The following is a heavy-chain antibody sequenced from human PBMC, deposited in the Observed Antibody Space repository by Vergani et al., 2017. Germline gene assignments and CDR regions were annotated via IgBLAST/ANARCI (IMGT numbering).Heavy chain of an antibody. CDR1: GFTFSNYW. CDR3: ARDGWELLDYFYDMDV. J-gene: IGHJ6*03. V-gene: IGHV3-74*01. D-gene: IGHD1-26*01. Sequence: EVQLLESGGGLVQPGGSLRLSCTASGFTFSNYWMQWVRQAPGKGLMWVSRINSDGDSTSYADSVKGRFTISSDNAKNTLYLQMDSLRAEDTAVYYCARDGWELLDYFYDMDVWGKGTTVTVSS. CDR2: INSDGDST.